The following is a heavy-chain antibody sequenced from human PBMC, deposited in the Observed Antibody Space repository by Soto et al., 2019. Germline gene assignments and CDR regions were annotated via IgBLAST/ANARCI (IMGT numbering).Heavy chain of an antibody. Sequence: SETLSLTCAVYGGSFSGYYWSWIRQPPGKGLEWIGEINHSGSTNYNPSLKSRVTISVDTSKNQFSLKLSSVTAADTAVYYCARGYKKPLVVIGGYYKGWFDPWGQGTLVTVSS. J-gene: IGHJ5*02. V-gene: IGHV4-34*01. CDR3: ARGYKKPLVVIGGYYKGWFDP. CDR2: INHSGST. D-gene: IGHD3-3*01. CDR1: GGSFSGYY.